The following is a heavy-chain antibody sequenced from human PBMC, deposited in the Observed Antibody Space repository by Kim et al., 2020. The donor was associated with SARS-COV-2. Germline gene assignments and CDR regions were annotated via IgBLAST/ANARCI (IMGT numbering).Heavy chain of an antibody. V-gene: IGHV1-8*01. Sequence: ASVKVSCKASGYTFTSYDINWVRQATGQGLEWMGWMNPNSGNTGYAQKFQGRVTMTRNTSISTAYMELSSLRSEDTAVDYCARGRGRKQWLSTVRFDPWGQGTLVTVSS. J-gene: IGHJ5*02. CDR1: GYTFTSYD. CDR3: ARGRGRKQWLSTVRFDP. D-gene: IGHD6-19*01. CDR2: MNPNSGNT.